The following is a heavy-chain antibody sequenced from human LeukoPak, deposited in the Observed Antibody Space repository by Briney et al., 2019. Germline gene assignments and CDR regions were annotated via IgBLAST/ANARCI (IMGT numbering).Heavy chain of an antibody. Sequence: ASVKVSCKASGYTFTGYYMHWVRQAPGQGLEWMGWINPNSGGTNYAQKFQGRVTMTRDMSTRTVYMELSSLRSEDTAVYYCARPSRGYSSGWYRYYFDYWGQGTLVTVSS. CDR2: INPNSGGT. D-gene: IGHD6-19*01. V-gene: IGHV1-2*02. CDR1: GYTFTGYY. CDR3: ARPSRGYSSGWYRYYFDY. J-gene: IGHJ4*02.